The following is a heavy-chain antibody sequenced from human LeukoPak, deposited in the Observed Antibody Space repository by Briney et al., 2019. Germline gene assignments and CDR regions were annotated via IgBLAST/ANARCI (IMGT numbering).Heavy chain of an antibody. J-gene: IGHJ4*02. V-gene: IGHV4-39*01. CDR1: GGSISSYY. CDR2: IFYSGIT. CDR3: ARQEVGATAYYFDY. Sequence: PSETLSLTCTVSGGSISSYYWSWIRQPPGKGLEWVGSIFYSGITYYNPSLKSRVTISVDTSKNQFSLKLRPVTAADTAVYYCARQEVGATAYYFDYWGQGTLVTVSS. D-gene: IGHD1-26*01.